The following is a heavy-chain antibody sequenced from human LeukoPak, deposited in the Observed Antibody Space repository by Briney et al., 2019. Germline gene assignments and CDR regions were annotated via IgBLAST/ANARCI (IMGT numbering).Heavy chain of an antibody. CDR2: ISSSSSHT. V-gene: IGHV3-11*03. J-gene: IGHJ4*02. D-gene: IGHD6-13*01. CDR1: GIPFSDYY. CDR3: AARTAADF. Sequence: GGSLRLSCVVSGIPFSDYYMNWIRQAPGKGLEWISYISSSSSHTDYADSVKGRFTISRDNAKSALYLQLNSLRLEDTAVYYCAARTAADFWGQGTLVTVSS.